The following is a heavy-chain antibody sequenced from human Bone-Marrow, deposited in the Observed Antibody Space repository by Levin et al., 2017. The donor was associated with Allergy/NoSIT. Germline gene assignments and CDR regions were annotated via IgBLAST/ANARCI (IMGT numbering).Heavy chain of an antibody. J-gene: IGHJ4*02. Sequence: LRLSCAVSGGSISSGGYSWSWIRQPPGKGLEWIGYIYHSGSTYYNPSLKSRVTISVDRSKNQFSLKLSSVTAADTAVYYCARNYYDSSGYQEDWGQGTLVTVSS. D-gene: IGHD3-22*01. V-gene: IGHV4-30-2*01. CDR2: IYHSGST. CDR3: ARNYYDSSGYQED. CDR1: GGSISSGGYS.